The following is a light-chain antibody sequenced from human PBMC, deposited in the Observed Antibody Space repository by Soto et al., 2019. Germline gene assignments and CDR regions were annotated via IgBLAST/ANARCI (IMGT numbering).Light chain of an antibody. CDR1: RDIAMY. J-gene: IGKJ1*01. V-gene: IGKV1-9*01. Sequence: IQWTQDPSSLSTSEGDRFTITFGTSRDIAMYLAWYQQKPEDAPKLLIYAASTLYGGVPSRFSGSGFGIDVAITLTCLQAEDGATYCGQQYYSYLRRFGHRTMVDI. CDR3: QQYYSYLRR. CDR2: AAS.